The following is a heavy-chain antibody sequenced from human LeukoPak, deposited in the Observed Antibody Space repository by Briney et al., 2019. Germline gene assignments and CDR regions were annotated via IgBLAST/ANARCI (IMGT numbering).Heavy chain of an antibody. CDR2: INQGGSDK. CDR1: GFTFSGHW. J-gene: IGHJ6*03. D-gene: IGHD3-10*01. Sequence: GGSLRLSCAASGFTFSGHWMSWVRQAPGKGLEWVANINQGGSDKYYVDSVKGRFTISRDNANNLLYLQMNSLRGEDTAVYYCASGSGSYRTPYYYMDVWGKGTTVTVSS. V-gene: IGHV3-7*01. CDR3: ASGSGSYRTPYYYMDV.